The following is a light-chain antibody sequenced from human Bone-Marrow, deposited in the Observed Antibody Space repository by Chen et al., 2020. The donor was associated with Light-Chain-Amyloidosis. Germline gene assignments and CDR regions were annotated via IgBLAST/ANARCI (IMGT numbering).Light chain of an antibody. CDR1: SSDVGGHNS. V-gene: IGLV2-8*01. CDR2: EVS. Sequence: QSALTQPPSASGSPGQSVTISCTGTSSDVGGHNSVSWYQQYPGKAPKVLISEVSKRPSGVPARFSGSQSGNTASLTVSALQAGDEADYYCSSYADNNFYVFGPGTKLTVL. CDR3: SSYADNNFYV. J-gene: IGLJ1*01.